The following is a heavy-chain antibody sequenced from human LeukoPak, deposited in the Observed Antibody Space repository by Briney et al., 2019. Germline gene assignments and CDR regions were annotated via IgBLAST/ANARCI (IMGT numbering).Heavy chain of an antibody. CDR2: VSGSDPST. CDR3: TKFDAPSGRENY. V-gene: IGHV3-23*01. Sequence: GGPLRLSCAASGFTISTNYMSWVRQAPGKGLEWVATVSGSDPSTYYADSVKGRFTISRDNSKSTLYMQMNSLRAEDTAVYYCTKFDAPSGRENYWGQGTLVTVSS. J-gene: IGHJ4*02. CDR1: GFTISTNY.